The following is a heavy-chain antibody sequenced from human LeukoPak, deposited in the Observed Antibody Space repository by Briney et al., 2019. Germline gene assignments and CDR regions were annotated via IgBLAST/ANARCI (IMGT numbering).Heavy chain of an antibody. CDR2: ISSSSSTI. CDR3: ARDSGIWYFDL. Sequence: PGGSLRLSCAASGFTFSSYSMNWVRQAPGKGLEWVSYISSSSSTIYYADSVKGRFTISRDNAKNSLYLQMNSLRAEDTAVHYCARDSGIWYFDLWGRGTLVTVSS. CDR1: GFTFSSYS. V-gene: IGHV3-48*01. D-gene: IGHD1-14*01. J-gene: IGHJ2*01.